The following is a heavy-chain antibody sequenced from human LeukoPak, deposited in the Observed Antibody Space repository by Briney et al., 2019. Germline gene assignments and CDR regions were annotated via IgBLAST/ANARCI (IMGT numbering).Heavy chain of an antibody. Sequence: PGGSLRLSCGASGFTLENYAINWVRQAPGKGLEWVSAISNSEVSSITESGDGTYHADSVKGRFTISRDSSKNTVSLQMNSLRAEDTAIYFCARVPPPLTMYYMDVWGKGTPVIVSS. J-gene: IGHJ6*03. CDR3: ARVPPPLTMYYMDV. D-gene: IGHD5-24*01. V-gene: IGHV3-23*01. CDR2: ISNSEVSSITESGDGT. CDR1: GFTLENYA.